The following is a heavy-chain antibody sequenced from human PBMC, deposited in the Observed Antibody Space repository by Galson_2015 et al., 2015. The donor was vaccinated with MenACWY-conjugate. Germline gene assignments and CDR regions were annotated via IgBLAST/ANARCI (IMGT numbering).Heavy chain of an antibody. CDR1: GFTFSRYW. Sequence: SLRLSCAVSGFTFSRYWVHWVRQAPGKGLEWVADIKPDGSEKYYADSVKGRFTISRDNVKKSLYLQMNSLRAADTAVYYCASEDYSNNPTIRRKLSRDYRTQGSLVALPS. CDR3: ASEDYSNNPTIRRKLSRDY. D-gene: IGHD2/OR15-2a*01. CDR2: IKPDGSEK. V-gene: IGHV3-7*03. J-gene: IGHJ4*02.